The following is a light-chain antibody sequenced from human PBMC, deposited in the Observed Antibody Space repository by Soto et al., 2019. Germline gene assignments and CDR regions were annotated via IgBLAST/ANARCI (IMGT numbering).Light chain of an antibody. CDR3: QQHANWPLT. Sequence: EIVLTQSPATLSLSPGERATLSCRASQSVGNNLAWYQQKPGQAPGLLIYEASTRATGIPARFSGSGSGTDFTLAISSLEPEDFAVYYCQQHANWPLTFGGGTKGDIK. V-gene: IGKV3-11*01. CDR2: EAS. J-gene: IGKJ4*01. CDR1: QSVGNN.